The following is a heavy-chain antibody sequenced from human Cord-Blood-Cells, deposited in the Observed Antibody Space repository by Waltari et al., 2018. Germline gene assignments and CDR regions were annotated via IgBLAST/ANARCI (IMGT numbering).Heavy chain of an antibody. Sequence: QLQLQESGPGLVKPSETLSLTCTVSGGSISSSSYYWGWTRQPPGKGLEWIGSIYYSGSTYYNPALKSRVTISVDTSKNQFSLKLSSVTAADTAVYYCARAGYSSSYYYYGMDVWGQGTTVTVSS. V-gene: IGHV4-39*01. J-gene: IGHJ6*02. CDR3: ARAGYSSSYYYYGMDV. D-gene: IGHD6-13*01. CDR1: GGSISSSSYY. CDR2: IYYSGST.